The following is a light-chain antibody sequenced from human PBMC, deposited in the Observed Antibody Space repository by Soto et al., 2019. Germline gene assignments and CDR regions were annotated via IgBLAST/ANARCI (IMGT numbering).Light chain of an antibody. CDR2: EAS. Sequence: DTQMTQSPSTLSASVGDRVTITCRASESINKWLAWYQQKPGRAPELLIYEASKLGTGVTSRFSGSGSGTEFRLTISSLQPNDFATYHCQKYNRYPYTFGQGTTLEI. V-gene: IGKV1-5*03. CDR3: QKYNRYPYT. CDR1: ESINKW. J-gene: IGKJ2*01.